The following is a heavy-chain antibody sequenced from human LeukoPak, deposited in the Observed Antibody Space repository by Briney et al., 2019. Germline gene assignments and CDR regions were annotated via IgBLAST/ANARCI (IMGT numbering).Heavy chain of an antibody. J-gene: IGHJ4*02. D-gene: IGHD6-19*01. V-gene: IGHV4-39*01. CDR1: GGSISRSPYY. Sequence: PSETLSLTCTVSGGSISRSPYYWGWIRQLPGKGLEWIGNIYYSGSTYYNPSLKTRVPISVYPSKNQFSLKLTSGPAADQAFYYCARHASVDGNWPRPLDYWGQGSLVTVSS. CDR2: IYYSGST. CDR3: ARHASVDGNWPRPLDY.